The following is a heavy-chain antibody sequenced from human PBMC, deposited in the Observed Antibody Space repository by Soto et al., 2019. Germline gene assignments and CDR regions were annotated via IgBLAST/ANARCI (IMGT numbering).Heavy chain of an antibody. Sequence: SETLSLTCAVYGGSFSGYYWSWIRQPPGKGLEWIGEINHSGGTNYNPSLKSRVTISVDTSKNQFSLKLSSVTAADTAVYYCARGNYDILTGYFRGYGYWGKGTLVTVSS. J-gene: IGHJ4*02. D-gene: IGHD3-9*01. CDR3: ARGNYDILTGYFRGYGY. CDR1: GGSFSGYY. V-gene: IGHV4-34*01. CDR2: INHSGGT.